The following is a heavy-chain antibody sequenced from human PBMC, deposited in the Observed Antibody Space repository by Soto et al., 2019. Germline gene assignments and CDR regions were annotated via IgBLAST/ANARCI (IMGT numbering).Heavy chain of an antibody. V-gene: IGHV1-69*01. CDR2: IVPLPGTT. CDR3: ASGVGVLGGSSRWPDYAFDV. J-gene: IGHJ3*01. D-gene: IGHD6-19*01. CDR1: GGTFTKYA. Sequence: QVQLVQSGAAVRKPGSSVKVSCKASGGTFTKYAITWVRQAPRQGLEWMGGIVPLPGTTNYAQKFRGRVTSSAHESTSTAYLGLSSLRSEDTAVYYCASGVGVLGGSSRWPDYAFDVWGQGTMVIVSS.